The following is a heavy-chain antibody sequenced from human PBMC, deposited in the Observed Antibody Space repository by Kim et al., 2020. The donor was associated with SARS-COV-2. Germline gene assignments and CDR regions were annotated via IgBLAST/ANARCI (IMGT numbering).Heavy chain of an antibody. D-gene: IGHD3-3*01. Sequence: NVESVKGRFTMYRNNDKNSLYLQMTSLRAEDTAVYYCARDLAWLLAHDYWGQGTLVTVSS. J-gene: IGHJ4*02. V-gene: IGHV3-7*03. CDR3: ARDLAWLLAHDY.